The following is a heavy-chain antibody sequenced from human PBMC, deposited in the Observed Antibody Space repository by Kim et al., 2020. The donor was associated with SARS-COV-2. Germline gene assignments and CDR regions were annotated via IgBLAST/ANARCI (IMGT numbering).Heavy chain of an antibody. D-gene: IGHD3-3*01. V-gene: IGHV3-9*01. Sequence: GRFTISRDNAKNSLYLQMNSLRAEDTALYYCAKDSGGGYDFWSGYPYFDYWGQGTLVTVSS. CDR3: AKDSGGGYDFWSGYPYFDY. J-gene: IGHJ4*02.